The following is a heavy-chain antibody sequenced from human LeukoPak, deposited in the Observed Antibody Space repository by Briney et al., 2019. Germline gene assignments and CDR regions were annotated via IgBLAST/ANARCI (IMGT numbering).Heavy chain of an antibody. CDR2: IYPSGST. D-gene: IGHD3-22*01. J-gene: IGHJ4*02. CDR3: ARQVASSGYYDY. CDR1: GDSISFYY. Sequence: SETLSLTCTVSGDSISFYYWSWIRQPAGKGLEWIGRIYPSGSTNYNPSHKSRVTMSVDASKKQLSLNLSSVTAADTAVYYCARQVASSGYYDYWGQGTLVTVSS. V-gene: IGHV4-4*07.